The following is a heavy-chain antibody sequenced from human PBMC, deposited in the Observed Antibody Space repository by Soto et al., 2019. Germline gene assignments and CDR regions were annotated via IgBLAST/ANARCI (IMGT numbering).Heavy chain of an antibody. D-gene: IGHD3-9*01. J-gene: IGHJ6*02. CDR1: GGSVSGYY. CDR2: IYYTESP. CDR3: ARDWLSSYYYYGMDV. Sequence: SETLSLTCTVSGGSVSGYYWNWIRQSPGKGLGWIGYIYYTESPSYNPSLKSRLTISVDTSKNQFYLKLSSVTAADTAVYYCARDWLSSYYYYGMDVWGQGTTVTVSS. V-gene: IGHV4-59*02.